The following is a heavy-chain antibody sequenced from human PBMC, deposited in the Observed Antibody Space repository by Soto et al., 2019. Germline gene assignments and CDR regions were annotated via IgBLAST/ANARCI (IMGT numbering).Heavy chain of an antibody. D-gene: IGHD2-2*01. V-gene: IGHV4-34*01. CDR2: INHSGST. CDR3: ARVRQYQLLKAKYSSYYYLDV. Sequence: SETLSLTCAVYGGSFSGYYWSWIRQPPGKGLEWIGEINHSGSTTYDLSLKSRVTISLDTSKNQFSVKLSSVTAADTAVYYCARVRQYQLLKAKYSSYYYLDVWGKGTTVTVSS. J-gene: IGHJ6*03. CDR1: GGSFSGYY.